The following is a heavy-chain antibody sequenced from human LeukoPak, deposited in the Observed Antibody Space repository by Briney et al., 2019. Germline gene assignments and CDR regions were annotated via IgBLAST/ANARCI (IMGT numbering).Heavy chain of an antibody. CDR3: ASGSSWYNWFDP. CDR2: ISGRGGST. CDR1: GFTFSSYA. D-gene: IGHD6-13*01. Sequence: GGSLRLSCAASGFTFSSYAMSWVRQAPGKGLEWVSAISGRGGSTYYADSVKGRFTISRDNSKNTLYLQMNSLRAEDTAVYYCASGSSWYNWFDPWGQGTLVTVSS. J-gene: IGHJ5*02. V-gene: IGHV3-23*01.